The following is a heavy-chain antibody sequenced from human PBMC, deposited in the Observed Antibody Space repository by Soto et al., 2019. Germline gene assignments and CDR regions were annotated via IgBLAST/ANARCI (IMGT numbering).Heavy chain of an antibody. D-gene: IGHD5-18*01. J-gene: IGHJ4*02. CDR2: ISASGGNT. CDR1: GFTFTSYA. CDR3: AKALSGYSYPQFDY. Sequence: TGGSLRLSCAASGFTFTSYALSWVRQPPGKGLQWLSSISASGGNTYYADSVKGRFTISRDNPKNTLYLQINSLRADDTAVYYCAKALSGYSYPQFDYRGQGTLVTVSS. V-gene: IGHV3-23*01.